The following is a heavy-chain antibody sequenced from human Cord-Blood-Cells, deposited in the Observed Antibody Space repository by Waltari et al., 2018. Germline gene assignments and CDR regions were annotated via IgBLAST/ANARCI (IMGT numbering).Heavy chain of an antibody. CDR1: GYTFTSYG. Sequence: QVQLVQSGAEVKKPGASVKVSCKASGYTFTSYGISWVRHAPGQGLEWMGWISAYNGNTNYAQKLQGRVTMTTDTSTSTAYMELRSLRSDDTAVYYCARSRLIVGATGSDFDYWGQGTLVTVSS. D-gene: IGHD1-26*01. V-gene: IGHV1-18*04. CDR2: ISAYNGNT. J-gene: IGHJ4*02. CDR3: ARSRLIVGATGSDFDY.